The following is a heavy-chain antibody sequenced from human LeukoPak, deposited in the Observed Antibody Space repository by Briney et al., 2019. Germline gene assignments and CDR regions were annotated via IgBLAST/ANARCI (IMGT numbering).Heavy chain of an antibody. CDR2: IYYSGST. CDR3: ARETRLPRYYYYYMDV. V-gene: IGHV4-59*01. CDR1: GGSISSYY. D-gene: IGHD5/OR15-5a*01. J-gene: IGHJ6*03. Sequence: SETLSLTCTVSGGSISSYYWSWIRQPPGKGLEWIGYIYYSGSTNYNPSLKSRVTISVDTSKNQFSLKLSSVTAADTAVYYCARETRLPRYYYYYMDVWGKGTTVTVSS.